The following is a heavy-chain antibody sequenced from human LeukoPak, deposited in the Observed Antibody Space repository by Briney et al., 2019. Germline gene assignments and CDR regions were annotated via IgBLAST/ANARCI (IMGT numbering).Heavy chain of an antibody. V-gene: IGHV3-23*01. CDR2: ISGSGGST. D-gene: IGHD6-13*01. Sequence: PGGSLRLSCAASGFAFSSYAMSWVRQAPGKGLEWVSAISGSGGSTYYADSVKGRFTISRDNSKNTLYLQMNSLRAEDTAVYYCAKVARSSWYTDYFDYWGQGTLVTVSS. CDR3: AKVARSSWYTDYFDY. CDR1: GFAFSSYA. J-gene: IGHJ4*02.